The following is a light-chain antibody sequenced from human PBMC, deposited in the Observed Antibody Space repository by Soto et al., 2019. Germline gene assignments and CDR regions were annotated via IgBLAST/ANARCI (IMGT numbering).Light chain of an antibody. V-gene: IGLV2-14*01. CDR2: EVT. Sequence: QSVLTQPASVSGSPGQSITISCTGTSSDVGGYNAVSWYQHHPGKAPKLIIYEVTHRPAGVSGRFSASKSGNTASLTISGLQAEDEADYYCNSFRVNRLYVFGTGTKGTVL. CDR1: SSDVGGYNA. J-gene: IGLJ1*01. CDR3: NSFRVNRLYV.